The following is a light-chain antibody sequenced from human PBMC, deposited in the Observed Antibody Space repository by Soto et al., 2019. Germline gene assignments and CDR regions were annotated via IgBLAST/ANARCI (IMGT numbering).Light chain of an antibody. CDR1: SSNIGANYD. V-gene: IGLV1-40*01. J-gene: IGLJ2*01. CDR2: GDS. Sequence: QSVLTQPPSVSGAPGQRVTLSCTGSSSNIGANYDVHWYQQLPGKAPKLLMYGDSNRPSGVPDRFSGSRSGTSASLAISGLQSEDEADYYCASWDDSLNGPVFGGGTKLTVL. CDR3: ASWDDSLNGPV.